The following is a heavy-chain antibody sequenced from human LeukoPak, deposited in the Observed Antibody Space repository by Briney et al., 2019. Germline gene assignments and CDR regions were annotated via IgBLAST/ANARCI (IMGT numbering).Heavy chain of an antibody. CDR3: ARGRITSVRGGFDY. CDR2: IWYDGSNK. Sequence: GRSLRLSCAASGFTFSSDGMQWVRQAPGKGLEWVAVIWYDGSNKYYADSVKGRFTISRDNSKSTLYLQMNSLRAGDTVVYYCARGRITSVRGGFDYWGQGTLVTVSS. V-gene: IGHV3-33*01. CDR1: GFTFSSDG. D-gene: IGHD3-10*01. J-gene: IGHJ4*02.